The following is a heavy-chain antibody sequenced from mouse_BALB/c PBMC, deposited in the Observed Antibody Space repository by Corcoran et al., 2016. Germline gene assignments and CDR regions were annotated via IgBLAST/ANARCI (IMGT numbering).Heavy chain of an antibody. CDR1: GYTFTDYY. CDR2: IYPGSGNT. D-gene: IGHD1-1*01. Sequence: QIQLQQSGPELVKPGASVKISCKASGYTFTDYYINWVKQKPGQGLEWIGWIYPGSGNTKYNEKFKGKSTLTVDTSSSTAYMQLSRLTSEDTAFYFCARLLRWYFDVWGAGTTVTVSS. CDR3: ARLLRWYFDV. V-gene: IGHV1-84*02. J-gene: IGHJ1*01.